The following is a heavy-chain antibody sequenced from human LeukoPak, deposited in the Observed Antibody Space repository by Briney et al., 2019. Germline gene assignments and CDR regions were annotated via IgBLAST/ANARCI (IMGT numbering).Heavy chain of an antibody. D-gene: IGHD2-21*01. CDR3: ARGGFVVRLSSNWFDP. Sequence: PSETLSLTCTVSGGSISSYYWSWIRQPAGKGLEWIGRIYTSGSTNYNPSLKSRVTISVDTSKNQFSLKLSSVTAADTAVYYCARGGFVVRLSSNWFDPWGQGTLVTVSS. V-gene: IGHV4-4*07. J-gene: IGHJ5*02. CDR2: IYTSGST. CDR1: GGSISSYY.